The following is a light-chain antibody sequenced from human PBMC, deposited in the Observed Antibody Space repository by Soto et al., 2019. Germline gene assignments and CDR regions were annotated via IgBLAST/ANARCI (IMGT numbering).Light chain of an antibody. Sequence: EIVMTQSPVTLSVSPGERATLSCRASQSVSSNLAWYQQKPGQAPRLLIYAASTRATGIPARFSGSGSGTEFTLTISSLQSEDFAVYYCQQHNKWPLFTFGPGTKVDIK. CDR1: QSVSSN. CDR2: AAS. V-gene: IGKV3-15*01. CDR3: QQHNKWPLFT. J-gene: IGKJ3*01.